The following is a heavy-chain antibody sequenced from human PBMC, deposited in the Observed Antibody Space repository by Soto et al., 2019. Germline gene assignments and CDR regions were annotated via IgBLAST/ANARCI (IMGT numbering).Heavy chain of an antibody. CDR3: ARGPHPPRGGFDY. V-gene: IGHV4-30-4*01. Sequence: QVQLQESGPGLVKPSQTLSLTCTVSGGSISSGDYYWRWLRQPPGKGLEWIGYIYYSGSTYYNPSLKSRVTISVDTSKNQFSLKLSSVTAADTAVYYCARGPHPPRGGFDYWCQGTLVTVSS. D-gene: IGHD3-10*01. J-gene: IGHJ4*02. CDR1: GGSISSGDYY. CDR2: IYYSGST.